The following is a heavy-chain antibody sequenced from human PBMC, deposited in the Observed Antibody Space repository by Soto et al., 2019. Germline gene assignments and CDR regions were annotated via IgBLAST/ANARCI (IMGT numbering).Heavy chain of an antibody. CDR3: AKNGGGDWEDAFDI. CDR2: ISYDGSNK. Sequence: VQLVESGGGVVQPGRSLRLSCAASGFTFSSYGMHWVRQAPGKGLEWVAVISYDGSNKYYADSVKGRFTISRDNSKNTLYLQMNSLRAEDTAVYYCAKNGGGDWEDAFDIWGQGTMVTVSS. D-gene: IGHD2-21*02. J-gene: IGHJ3*02. V-gene: IGHV3-30*18. CDR1: GFTFSSYG.